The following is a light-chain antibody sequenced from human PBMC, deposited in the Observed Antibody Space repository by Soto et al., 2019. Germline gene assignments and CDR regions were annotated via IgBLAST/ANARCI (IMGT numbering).Light chain of an antibody. CDR1: QSVGRY. J-gene: IGKJ2*01. CDR3: QLRHNWPPAYT. V-gene: IGKV3-11*01. CDR2: GAS. Sequence: EIVLTQSPATLSLSPGERATVSCRASQSVGRYLVWYRQKPGQAPRLLIYGASNRATGIPARFSGSGSGTDFTLTISSLEPEDFAVYYCQLRHNWPPAYTFGQGTKLEIK.